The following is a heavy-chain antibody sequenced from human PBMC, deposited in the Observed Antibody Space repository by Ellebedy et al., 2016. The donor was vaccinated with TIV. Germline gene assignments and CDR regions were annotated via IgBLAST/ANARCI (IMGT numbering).Heavy chain of an antibody. CDR3: ARGGVTAGSDH. J-gene: IGHJ5*02. Sequence: GGSLRLSCAASGFSFSNYWMQWVRQAPGKGLVWVSRIKSDGSSATYADSVKDRFTISRDNAKNTLYLQMNSLRAEDTAVYYCARGGVTAGSDHWGQGTLVTVSS. CDR2: IKSDGSSA. D-gene: IGHD6-13*01. CDR1: GFSFSNYW. V-gene: IGHV3-74*01.